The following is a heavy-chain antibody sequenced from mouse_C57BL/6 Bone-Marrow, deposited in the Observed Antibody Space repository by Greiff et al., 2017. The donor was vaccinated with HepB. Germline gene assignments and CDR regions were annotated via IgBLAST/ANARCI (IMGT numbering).Heavy chain of an antibody. CDR2: GQGLEWIG. J-gene: IGHJ1*03. CDR3: SEDSAVYYCALTVVARNWYFDV. Sequence: QVQLQQSGPELARPWASVKISCQAFYTFSRRVHFAIRDTNYWMQWVKQRPGQGLEWIGAIYPGNGDTSYNQKFKGKATLTADKSSSTAYMQISSLTSEDSAVYYCALTVVARNWYFDVWGTGTTVTVSS. V-gene: IGHV1-87*01. CDR1: YTFSRRVH. D-gene: IGHD1-1*01.